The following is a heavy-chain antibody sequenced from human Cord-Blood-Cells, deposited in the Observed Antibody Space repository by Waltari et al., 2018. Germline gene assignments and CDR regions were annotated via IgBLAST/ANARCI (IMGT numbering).Heavy chain of an antibody. Sequence: QMQLVQPGAEVQKPGASVKVSCKASGYTFTGYFMHWVRQAPGQGLEWMGWINPNSGGTNYAQKFQGWVTMTRDTSISTAYMELSRLRSDDTAVYYCARGAAGESYWYFDLWGRGTLVTVSS. CDR2: INPNSGGT. J-gene: IGHJ2*01. V-gene: IGHV1-2*04. CDR1: GYTFTGYF. D-gene: IGHD7-27*01. CDR3: ARGAAGESYWYFDL.